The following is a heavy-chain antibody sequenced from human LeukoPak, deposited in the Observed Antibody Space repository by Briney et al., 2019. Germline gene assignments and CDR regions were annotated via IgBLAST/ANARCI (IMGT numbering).Heavy chain of an antibody. CDR2: ISGYTGDT. CDR3: ARAGYCGDGGCRGGSAFDV. J-gene: IGHJ3*01. Sequence: ASVKVSCKVSGYTLTELSMHWVRQAPGKGLECMGWISGYTGDTKYAQILQGRFTVTTDTSTSTAYMELRSLTYDDTAVYYCARAGYCGDGGCRGGSAFDVWGQGTMVTVSS. D-gene: IGHD2-15*01. V-gene: IGHV1-18*01. CDR1: GYTLTELS.